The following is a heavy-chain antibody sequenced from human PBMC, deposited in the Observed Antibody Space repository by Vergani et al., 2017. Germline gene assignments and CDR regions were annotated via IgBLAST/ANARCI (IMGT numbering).Heavy chain of an antibody. J-gene: IGHJ2*01. CDR1: GYTFTGYY. D-gene: IGHD1-26*01. CDR2: INPNSGGT. V-gene: IGHV1-2*02. CDR3: ARDRGGSYWYFDL. Sequence: QVQLVQSGAEVKKPGASVKVSCKASGYTFTGYYMHWVRQAPGQGLEWMGWINPNSGGTNYAQKFQGRVTMTRDTSISTAYMELGRRRSDDTPVYYWARDRGGSYWYFDLWGRGTLVTVSS.